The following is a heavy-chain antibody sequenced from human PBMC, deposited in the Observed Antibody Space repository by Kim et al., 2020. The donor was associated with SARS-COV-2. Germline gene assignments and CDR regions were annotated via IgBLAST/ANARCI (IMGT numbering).Heavy chain of an antibody. D-gene: IGHD6-13*01. J-gene: IGHJ4*02. CDR3: ARGSAAWYYFDY. CDR1: GFTFSSYA. Sequence: GGSLRLSCAASGFTFSSYAMHWVRQAPGKGLEWVAVISYDGSNKYYADSVKGRFTISRDNSKNTLYLQMNSLRAEDTAVYYCARGSAAWYYFDYWGQGTL. V-gene: IGHV3-30*04. CDR2: ISYDGSNK.